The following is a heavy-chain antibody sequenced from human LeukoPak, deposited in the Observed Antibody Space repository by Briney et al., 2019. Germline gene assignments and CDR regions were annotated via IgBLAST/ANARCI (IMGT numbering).Heavy chain of an antibody. CDR2: MNPNSGNT. Sequence: ASVKVSCKASGYTFTSYGINWVRQATGQGLEWMGWMNPNSGNTGYAQKFQGRVTMTRNTSISTAYMELSSLRSEDTAVYYCARAAYDYGDYGVDYWGQGTLVTVSS. V-gene: IGHV1-8*01. CDR1: GYTFTSYG. CDR3: ARAAYDYGDYGVDY. D-gene: IGHD4-17*01. J-gene: IGHJ4*02.